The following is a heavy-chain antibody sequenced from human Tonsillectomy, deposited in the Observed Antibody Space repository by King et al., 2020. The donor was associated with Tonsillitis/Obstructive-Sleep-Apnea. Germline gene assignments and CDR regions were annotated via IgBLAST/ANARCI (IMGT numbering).Heavy chain of an antibody. Sequence: VQLVESGAEVKKPGESLRISCKGSGYNFTTYWINWVRQMPEKGLEWMGRIDPSDSYTNYSPSFQGHVTISADRSISTAYLQWSSLKASDTAIYYCARHIGGESAFDIWGQGTMVTVSS. CDR3: ARHIGGESAFDI. D-gene: IGHD3-10*01. CDR2: IDPSDSYT. V-gene: IGHV5-10-1*03. J-gene: IGHJ3*02. CDR1: GYNFTTYW.